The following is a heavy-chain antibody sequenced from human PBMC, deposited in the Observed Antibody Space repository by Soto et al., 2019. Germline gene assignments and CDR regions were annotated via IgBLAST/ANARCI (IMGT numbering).Heavy chain of an antibody. CDR1: GFTFSSYA. Sequence: GGSLRLSCAASGFTFSSYAMSWVRQAPGKGLEWVSAIISSGGNTYYADSVKGRFTISRDNSENTLYLQMNSLRAEDTAVYYCAQRSIVGARSYFDYWGQGTLVTVYS. V-gene: IGHV3-23*01. CDR2: IISSGGNT. D-gene: IGHD1-26*01. CDR3: AQRSIVGARSYFDY. J-gene: IGHJ4*02.